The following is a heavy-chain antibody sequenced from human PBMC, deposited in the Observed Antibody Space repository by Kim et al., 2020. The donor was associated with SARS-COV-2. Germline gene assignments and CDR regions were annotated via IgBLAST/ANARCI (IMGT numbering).Heavy chain of an antibody. CDR2: IYPGDSDT. V-gene: IGHV5-51*01. CDR1: GYSFTSYW. Sequence: GESLKISCKGSGYSFTSYWIGWVRQMPGKGLEWMGIIYPGDSDTRYSPSFQGQVTISADKSISTAYLQWSSLKASDTAMYYCVRPFYSSGWTPPDYWGQGTLVIVSS. D-gene: IGHD6-19*01. CDR3: VRPFYSSGWTPPDY. J-gene: IGHJ4*02.